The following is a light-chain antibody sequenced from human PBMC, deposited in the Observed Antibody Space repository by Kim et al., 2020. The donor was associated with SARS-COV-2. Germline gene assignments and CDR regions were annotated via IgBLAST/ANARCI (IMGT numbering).Light chain of an antibody. Sequence: AFVGDRRTITCRASQDISSNLAWYQQKPGKAPKLLIYAASTLQSGVPSMFSVSGSGTDFTLTISNLQPEDFATYFCQQLNTYPLTFGPGTKVDIK. CDR3: QQLNTYPLT. CDR2: AAS. J-gene: IGKJ3*01. CDR1: QDISSN. V-gene: IGKV1-9*01.